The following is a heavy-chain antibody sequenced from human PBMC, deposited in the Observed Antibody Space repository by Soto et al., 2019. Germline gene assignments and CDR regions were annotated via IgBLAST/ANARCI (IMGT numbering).Heavy chain of an antibody. J-gene: IGHJ4*02. Sequence: QVQLQESGPGLVKPSGTLSLTCAVSGGSISSSNWWSWVRQPPGKGLGWIGEIYHSGSTNYNPSLKSRVTISVDKSKNQCSLQLSSVTAADTALYYCARDPPLPAAMVDWGQGTLVTVSS. CDR2: IYHSGST. CDR1: GGSISSSNW. CDR3: ARDPPLPAAMVD. D-gene: IGHD2-2*01. V-gene: IGHV4-4*02.